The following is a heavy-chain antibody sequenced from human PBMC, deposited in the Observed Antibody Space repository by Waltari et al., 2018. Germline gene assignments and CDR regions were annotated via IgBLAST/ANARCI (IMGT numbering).Heavy chain of an antibody. J-gene: IGHJ6*02. CDR3: AREGDYDSSGYYYYYGMDV. CDR1: GGTFSSYA. V-gene: IGHV1-69*01. CDR2: FIPIFGTA. D-gene: IGHD3-22*01. Sequence: QVQLVQSGAEVKKPGSSVKVSCKASGGTFSSYAISWVRQAPGQGLEWMGGFIPIFGTANYAQKFQGRVTITADESTSTAYMELSSLRSEDTAVYYCAREGDYDSSGYYYYYGMDVWGQGTTVTVSS.